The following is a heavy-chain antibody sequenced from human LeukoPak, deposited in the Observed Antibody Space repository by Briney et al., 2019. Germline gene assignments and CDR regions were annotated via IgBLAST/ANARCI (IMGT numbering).Heavy chain of an antibody. V-gene: IGHV4-34*01. J-gene: IGHJ4*02. Sequence: SETLSHTCAVYGGSFSDYYWSRIRQPPGKGLEWIGEINHSGNTNYNPSLKSRVTISVDTSKNQFSLKLSSVTAADTAVYYCARDGTGTTRDYWGQGTLVTVSS. CDR1: GGSFSDYY. CDR2: INHSGNT. CDR3: ARDGTGTTRDY. D-gene: IGHD1-7*01.